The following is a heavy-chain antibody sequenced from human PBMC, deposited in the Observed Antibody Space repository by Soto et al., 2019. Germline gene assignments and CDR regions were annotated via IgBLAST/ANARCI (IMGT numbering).Heavy chain of an antibody. CDR2: INHSGST. CDR3: ARASEVYGDFSYYFDY. J-gene: IGHJ4*01. D-gene: IGHD4-17*01. Sequence: QVQLQQWGAGLLKPSETQSLTCAVYGGSFSGYYWSWIRQPPGKGLEWIGEINHSGSTNYNPSLTSRVTISVDTSKNQFSLKLSSVTAADTAVYYCARASEVYGDFSYYFDYWGHVSLVTVSS. CDR1: GGSFSGYY. V-gene: IGHV4-34*01.